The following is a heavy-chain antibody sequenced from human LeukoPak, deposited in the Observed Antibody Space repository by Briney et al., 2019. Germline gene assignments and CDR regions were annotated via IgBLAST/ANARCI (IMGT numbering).Heavy chain of an antibody. CDR3: ARRHKVGVGDAIDI. Sequence: GSLRLSCAASGFTVSSNYMSWIRQPPGKGLEWIGEINHGGSTSYNPSLKSRVTISIDTSKNQFSLKVASVTAADTAMYYCARRHKVGVGDAIDIWGQGTMVTVSS. V-gene: IGHV4-34*01. CDR2: INHGGST. J-gene: IGHJ3*02. CDR1: GFTVSSNY. D-gene: IGHD3-10*01.